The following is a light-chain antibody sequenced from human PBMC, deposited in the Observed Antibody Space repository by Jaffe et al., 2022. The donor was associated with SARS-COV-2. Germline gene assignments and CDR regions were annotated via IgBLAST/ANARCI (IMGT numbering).Light chain of an antibody. V-gene: IGKV1-39*01. J-gene: IGKJ2*01. CDR2: AAS. CDR3: QQSYNAPRT. Sequence: DIQMTQSPKSLSASVGDRVTITCRASQSIRNYLNWYQQKPGYAPKLLIYAASNLQGGVPSRFSGSGSGTDFTLTISSLQPEDFATYYCQQSYNAPRTFGQGTKLEIK. CDR1: QSIRNY.